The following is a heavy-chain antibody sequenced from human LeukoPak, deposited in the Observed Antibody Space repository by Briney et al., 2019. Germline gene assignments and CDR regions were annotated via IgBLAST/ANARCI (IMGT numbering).Heavy chain of an antibody. V-gene: IGHV5-51*01. D-gene: IGHD2-2*01. CDR2: IYPGDSDT. J-gene: IGHJ4*02. CDR3: ARLRRGCSSTSCFFDH. CDR1: GYSFTSYW. Sequence: GESLKISCKGSGYSFTSYWIGWVRQMPGKGLEWMGIIYPGDSDTRYSPSFQGQVTISADKSISTAYLQWSSLKASDTAMYYCARLRRGCSSTSCFFDHWGQGTLVTVSS.